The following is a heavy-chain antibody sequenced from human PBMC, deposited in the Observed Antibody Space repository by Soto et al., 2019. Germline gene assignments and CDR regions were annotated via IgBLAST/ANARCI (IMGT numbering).Heavy chain of an antibody. V-gene: IGHV4-59*12. Sequence: SETLSLTCTVSGGSISSYYWSWIRQPPGKGLEWIGSIYYSGSTNYNPSLKSRVTISVDTSKNQFSLKLSSVTAADTAVYYCARVPPRQLAATIYWGQGTLVTVSS. D-gene: IGHD2-15*01. CDR2: IYYSGST. CDR1: GGSISSYY. CDR3: ARVPPRQLAATIY. J-gene: IGHJ4*02.